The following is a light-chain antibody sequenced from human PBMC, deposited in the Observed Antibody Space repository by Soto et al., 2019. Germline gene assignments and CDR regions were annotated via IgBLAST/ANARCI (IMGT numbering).Light chain of an antibody. CDR2: DVT. V-gene: IGLV2-14*03. J-gene: IGLJ3*02. Sequence: QSALTQPASVSGSPGQSITISCTGTSSYVGVYYYVSWFQQHPGKAPKLMIYDVTNRPSGVSNRFSGSMSGNTASLTISGLQAEDEAHYSCGSYTSSNTLEMVFGGGTKVTVL. CDR1: SSYVGVYYY. CDR3: GSYTSSNTLEMV.